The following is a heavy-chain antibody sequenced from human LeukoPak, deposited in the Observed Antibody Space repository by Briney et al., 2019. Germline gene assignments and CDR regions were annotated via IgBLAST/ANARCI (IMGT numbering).Heavy chain of an antibody. CDR3: ARHFGSLSMVRGEYYMDV. J-gene: IGHJ6*03. Sequence: SETLSLTCTVSGGSISSSSYYWGSIRQPPGKGLEWIGSIYYSGSTYYNPSLKSRVTISVDTSKNQFSLKLSSVTAADTAVCYCARHFGSLSMVRGEYYMDVWGKGTTVTVSS. V-gene: IGHV4-39*01. D-gene: IGHD3-10*01. CDR2: IYYSGST. CDR1: GGSISSSSYY.